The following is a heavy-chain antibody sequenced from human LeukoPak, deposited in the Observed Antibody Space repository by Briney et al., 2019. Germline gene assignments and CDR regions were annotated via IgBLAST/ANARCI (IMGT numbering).Heavy chain of an antibody. D-gene: IGHD2-2*01. Sequence: ASVKVSCKASGYTFTSYDINWVRQATGQGLEWMGWMNPNSGNTGYAQKFQGRVTMTRDTSISTAYMELSRLRSDDTAVYYCAVWGYCSSTSCFGGFDPWGQGTLVTVSS. CDR2: MNPNSGNT. CDR1: GYTFTSYD. J-gene: IGHJ5*02. CDR3: AVWGYCSSTSCFGGFDP. V-gene: IGHV1-8*01.